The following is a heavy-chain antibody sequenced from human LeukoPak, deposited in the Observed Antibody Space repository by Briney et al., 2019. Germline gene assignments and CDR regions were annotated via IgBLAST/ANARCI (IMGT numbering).Heavy chain of an antibody. D-gene: IGHD3-3*01. J-gene: IGHJ4*02. CDR2: IYYSGST. Sequence: PSETLSLTCTVSGGSISSYYWSWLRQPPGKGLEWIGYIYYSGSTNYNPSLKSRVTISVDTSKNQFSLKLSSVTAADTAVYYCARTARSGFPDYWGQGTLVTVSS. V-gene: IGHV4-59*08. CDR3: ARTARSGFPDY. CDR1: GGSISSYY.